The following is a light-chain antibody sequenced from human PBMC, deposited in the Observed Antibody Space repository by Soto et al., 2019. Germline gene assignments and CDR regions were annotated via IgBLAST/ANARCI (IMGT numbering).Light chain of an antibody. CDR1: QDITNY. V-gene: IGKV1-33*01. CDR3: QQYDDLPLT. Sequence: DIQMTQSPSSLSASVGDRVTITCQANQDITNYLNWYQQRPGKAPKLLIYDASKLETGVPSRFSGSGSGTDFTFTISSLQPEDIATYYCQQYDDLPLTFGGGTKVEIK. CDR2: DAS. J-gene: IGKJ4*01.